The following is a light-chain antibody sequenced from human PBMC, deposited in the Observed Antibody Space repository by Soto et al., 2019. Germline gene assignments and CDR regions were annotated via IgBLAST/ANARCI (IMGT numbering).Light chain of an antibody. Sequence: QSVLTQPASVSGSPGQSITISCTGTSSDVGNYNLVSWYQQHPGKAPKLMIYEGTKRPSGVSNRFSGSKSGNTASLTISGLQAEDEADYYCCSYAGSSFYVFGIGTKVTVL. CDR1: SSDVGNYNL. V-gene: IGLV2-23*01. CDR3: CSYAGSSFYV. CDR2: EGT. J-gene: IGLJ1*01.